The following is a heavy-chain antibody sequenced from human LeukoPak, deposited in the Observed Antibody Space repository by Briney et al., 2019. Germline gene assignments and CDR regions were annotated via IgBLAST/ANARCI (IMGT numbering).Heavy chain of an antibody. Sequence: GGSLRLTCAASGFTFNNAWMSWVRQAPGKGLEWVGRVKSKTDGGTIDYAAPVKGRFAISRDDSKNTLYLQMNRLKTEDTAMYYCTAWDPRTATTDYWGQGTLVTVSS. J-gene: IGHJ4*02. CDR1: GFTFNNAW. V-gene: IGHV3-15*01. D-gene: IGHD1-7*01. CDR2: VKSKTDGGTI. CDR3: TAWDPRTATTDY.